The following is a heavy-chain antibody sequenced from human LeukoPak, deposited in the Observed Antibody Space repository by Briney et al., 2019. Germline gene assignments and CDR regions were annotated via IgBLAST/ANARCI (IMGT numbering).Heavy chain of an antibody. CDR1: GGSFSGYY. V-gene: IGHV3-23*01. Sequence: ETLSLTCAVYGGSFSGYYWSWVRQAPGKGLEWVSAISGSGGSTYYADSVKGRFTISRDNSKNTLYLQMNSLRAEDTAVYYCAKDGSLVGYWGQGTLVTVSS. D-gene: IGHD3-10*01. J-gene: IGHJ4*02. CDR2: ISGSGGST. CDR3: AKDGSLVGY.